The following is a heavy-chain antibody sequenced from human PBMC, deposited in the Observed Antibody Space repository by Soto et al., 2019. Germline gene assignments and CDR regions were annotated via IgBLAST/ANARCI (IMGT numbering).Heavy chain of an antibody. Sequence: PSETLSLTCTVSGGSISSSSYYWGWIRQPPGKGLEWIGSIYYSGSTYYNPSLKSRVTISVDTSKNQFSLKLSSVTAADTAVYYCARHIYDFWSGYYPDYWGQGTLVTVSS. V-gene: IGHV4-39*01. J-gene: IGHJ4*02. CDR2: IYYSGST. CDR1: GGSISSSSYY. CDR3: ARHIYDFWSGYYPDY. D-gene: IGHD3-3*01.